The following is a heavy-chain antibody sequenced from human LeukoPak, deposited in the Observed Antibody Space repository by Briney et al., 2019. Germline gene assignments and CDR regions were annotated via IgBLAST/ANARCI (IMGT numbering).Heavy chain of an antibody. V-gene: IGHV3-74*01. CDR3: TRDLMDYDVSTGLHHYYMDV. Sequence: GGSLRLSRAASGFTFSSYWMHWVRQAPGKGLVWVSRINGDGRNINYADSVRGRFTISRDNAKNTLYLQMNTLRVEDTAVYYCTRDLMDYDVSTGLHHYYMDVWGQGTTVTVSS. CDR1: GFTFSSYW. J-gene: IGHJ6*02. D-gene: IGHD3-9*01. CDR2: INGDGRNI.